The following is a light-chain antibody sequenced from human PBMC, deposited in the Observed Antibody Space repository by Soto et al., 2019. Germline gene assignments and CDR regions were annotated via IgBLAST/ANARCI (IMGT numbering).Light chain of an antibody. V-gene: IGKV1-5*03. Sequence: DIQMTQSPSTLSASVGDRVTITCRASQSINNWLAWYQQKPGKAPKLLIYKTSDLGSGVPSRFSGSGSGTEFSLTISSLQPDDFATYYCQQYKSFSLTFGGGTKVDIK. J-gene: IGKJ4*01. CDR1: QSINNW. CDR3: QQYKSFSLT. CDR2: KTS.